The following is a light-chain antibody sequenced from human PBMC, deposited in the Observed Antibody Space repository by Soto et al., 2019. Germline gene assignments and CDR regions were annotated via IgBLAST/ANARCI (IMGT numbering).Light chain of an antibody. V-gene: IGKV3-20*01. CDR2: GAT. CDR1: QSVSSNY. Sequence: PGERATLSCRASQSVSSNYLAWYQQKPGQSPRLLIYGATNRATGIPDRFSATGSGTEFTLTISSLQSEDFAVYYCQQYFSTPPLTFGGGTKVDIK. J-gene: IGKJ4*01. CDR3: QQYFSTPPLT.